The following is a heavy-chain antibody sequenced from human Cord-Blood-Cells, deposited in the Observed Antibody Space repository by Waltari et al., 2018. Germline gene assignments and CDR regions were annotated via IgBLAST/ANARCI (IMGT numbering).Heavy chain of an antibody. V-gene: IGHV1-69*01. CDR3: ARDSGVSHDIVVVPAAMGDYYYYGMDV. CDR1: GGTFSSYA. Sequence: QVQLVQSGAEVKKPGSSVKVSCKASGGTFSSYAISWVRQAPGQGLEWMGGIIPILGTANYAQKFRGRVTSTADESTSTAYMELSSLRSEDTAVYYCARDSGVSHDIVVVPAAMGDYYYYGMDVWGQGATVTVSS. D-gene: IGHD2-2*01. CDR2: IIPILGTA. J-gene: IGHJ6*02.